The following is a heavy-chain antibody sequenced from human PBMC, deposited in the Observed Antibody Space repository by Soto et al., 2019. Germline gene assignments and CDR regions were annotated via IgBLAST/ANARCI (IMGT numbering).Heavy chain of an antibody. D-gene: IGHD6-13*01. V-gene: IGHV4-59*11. CDR2: IYRGGST. CDR1: GDSIRNLY. CDR3: AREVVPRGIAAAGVRRRSKWFDP. Sequence: PSETLSLTCSVSGDSIRNLYWSWIRQPLGKGLEWIGYIYRGGSTKYNPSLKSRLTISADTSKNQFSLKLSSVTAADTAVYYCAREVVPRGIAAAGVRRRSKWFDPWGQGTLVTVSS. J-gene: IGHJ5*02.